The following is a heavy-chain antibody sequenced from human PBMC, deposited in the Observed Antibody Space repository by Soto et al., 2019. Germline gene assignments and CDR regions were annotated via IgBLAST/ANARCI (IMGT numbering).Heavy chain of an antibody. J-gene: IGHJ4*02. D-gene: IGHD4-17*01. CDR2: INPNSGGT. CDR1: GYTFTGYY. V-gene: IGHV1-2*04. Sequence: GASVKVSCKASGYTFTGYYMHWVRQAPGQGLEWMGWINPNSGGTNYAQKFQGWVTMTRNTSISTAYMELSSLRSEDTAVYYCARGLNYGDYYDYWGQGTLVTVSS. CDR3: ARGLNYGDYYDY.